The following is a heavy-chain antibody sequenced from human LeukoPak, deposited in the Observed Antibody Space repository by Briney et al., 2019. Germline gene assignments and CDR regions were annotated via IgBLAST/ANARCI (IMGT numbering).Heavy chain of an antibody. D-gene: IGHD5-18*01. CDR1: GYTFTSYC. CDR2: INPSGGRT. Sequence: ASVKVSCKASGYTFTSYCIHWVRQAPGQGLEWMGVINPSGGRTTYAQKFQGRVTMTRDTSTSTVYMELSSLRSDDTAVYYCARGNSYGYYYYYGMDVWGQGTTVTVSS. CDR3: ARGNSYGYYYYYGMDV. J-gene: IGHJ6*02. V-gene: IGHV1-46*01.